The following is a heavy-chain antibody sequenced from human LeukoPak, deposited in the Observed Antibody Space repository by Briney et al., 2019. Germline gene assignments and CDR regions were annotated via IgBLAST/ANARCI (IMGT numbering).Heavy chain of an antibody. J-gene: IGHJ6*03. D-gene: IGHD2-2*01. Sequence: GGSLRLSCAASGFTVSSNNMSWVRQAPGKGLEWVSVVYSGGSTYYADSVKGRFTISRDNSKNTLYLQMNSLRAEDTAVYYCARIASSTLYYYYYYMDVWGKGTTVTISS. CDR3: ARIASSTLYYYYYYMDV. CDR2: VYSGGST. V-gene: IGHV3-66*01. CDR1: GFTVSSNN.